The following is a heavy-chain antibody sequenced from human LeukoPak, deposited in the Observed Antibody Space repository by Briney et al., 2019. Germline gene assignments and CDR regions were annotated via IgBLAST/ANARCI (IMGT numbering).Heavy chain of an antibody. D-gene: IGHD2-2*01. CDR1: GGTFSSYA. V-gene: IGHV1-69*01. CDR2: IIPIFGTA. Sequence: ASVKVSCKASGGTFSSYAISWVRQAPGQGLEWMGGIIPIFGTANYAQKFQGRVTITADESTSTAYMELSSLRSEDTAVYYCARDWEEKYQLPKAVAVFLGFDPWGQGTLVTVSS. J-gene: IGHJ5*02. CDR3: ARDWEEKYQLPKAVAVFLGFDP.